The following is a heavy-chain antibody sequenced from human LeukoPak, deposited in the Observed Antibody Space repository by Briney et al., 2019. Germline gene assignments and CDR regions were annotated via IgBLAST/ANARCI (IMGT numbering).Heavy chain of an antibody. CDR1: GYTFTSFG. Sequence: ASVKVSCKASGYTFTSFGISWVRQAPGQGLEWMGWISAYSGNTNYAQNFQGRVTMTTDTSTRTAYTELRSLRSDDTAVYFCVRGGGPRVIVTVDLDYWGQGTLVTVSS. V-gene: IGHV1-18*01. D-gene: IGHD2/OR15-2a*01. CDR2: ISAYSGNT. CDR3: VRGGGPRVIVTVDLDY. J-gene: IGHJ4*02.